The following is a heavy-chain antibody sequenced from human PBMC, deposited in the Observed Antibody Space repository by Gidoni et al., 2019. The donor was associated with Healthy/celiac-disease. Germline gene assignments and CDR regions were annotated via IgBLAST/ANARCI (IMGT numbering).Heavy chain of an antibody. J-gene: IGHJ4*02. V-gene: IGHV4-34*01. D-gene: IGHD3-16*02. CDR2: INHSGST. Sequence: QVQLQQWGAGLLKPSETLSLTCAVYGGSFSGYCWSWIRQPPGNGLEWIGEINHSGSTNYNPSLKSRVTISVDTSKNQFSLKLSSVTAADTAVDYCARTPFDYIWGSYRRRLFDYWGQGTLVTVSS. CDR3: ARTPFDYIWGSYRRRLFDY. CDR1: GGSFSGYC.